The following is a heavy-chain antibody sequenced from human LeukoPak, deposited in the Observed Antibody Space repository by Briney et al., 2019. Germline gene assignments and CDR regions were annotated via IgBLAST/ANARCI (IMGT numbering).Heavy chain of an antibody. CDR1: GFTFSSYG. J-gene: IGHJ4*02. CDR3: AKAVRFLEWFPGNFDY. CDR2: IRYDGSNK. Sequence: PGGSLRLSCAASGFTFSSYGMHWVRQAPGKGLEWVAFIRYDGSNKYYADSVKGRFTISRDNSKNTLYLQMNSLRAEDTAVYYCAKAVRFLEWFPGNFDYWGQGTLVTVSS. V-gene: IGHV3-30*02. D-gene: IGHD3-3*01.